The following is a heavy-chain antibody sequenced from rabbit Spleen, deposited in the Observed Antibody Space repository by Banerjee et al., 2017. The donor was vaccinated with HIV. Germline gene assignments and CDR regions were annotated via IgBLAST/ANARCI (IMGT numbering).Heavy chain of an antibody. CDR1: GFSFSSSYC. CDR3: ARDLDGGGSYNMRDLDF. J-gene: IGHJ6*01. CDR2: IYAGSSAST. D-gene: IGHD8-1*01. V-gene: IGHV1S40*01. Sequence: QSLEESGGDLVKPGASLTLTCTASGFSFSSSYCVCWVRQAPGKGLEWIACIYAGSSASTYYANWAKGRFTVSKASSTTVTLQMTSLTAADTATYFCARDLDGGGSYNMRDLDFWGPGTLVTVS.